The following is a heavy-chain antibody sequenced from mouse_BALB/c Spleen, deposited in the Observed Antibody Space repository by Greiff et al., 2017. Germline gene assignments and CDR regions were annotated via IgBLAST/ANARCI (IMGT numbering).Heavy chain of an antibody. CDR1: GFAFSSYD. CDR3: ARLVHDRDFDY. CDR2: ISSGGGST. D-gene: IGHD1-1*02. V-gene: IGHV5-12-1*01. Sequence: EVQRVESGGGLVKPGGSLKLSCAASGFAFSSYDMSWVRQTPEKRLEWVAYISSGGGSTYYPDTVKGRFTISRDNAKNTLYLQMSSLKSEDTAMYYCARLVHDRDFDYWGQGTTLTVSS. J-gene: IGHJ2*01.